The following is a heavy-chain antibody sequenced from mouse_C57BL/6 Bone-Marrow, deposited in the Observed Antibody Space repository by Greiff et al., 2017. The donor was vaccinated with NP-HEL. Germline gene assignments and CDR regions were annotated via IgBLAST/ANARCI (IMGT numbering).Heavy chain of an antibody. CDR3: ARFITTVGWYFDV. V-gene: IGHV1-64*01. CDR2: IHPNRGST. J-gene: IGHJ1*03. D-gene: IGHD1-1*01. CDR1: GYTFTSYW. Sequence: VQLQQPGAELVKPGASVKLSCKASGYTFTSYWMHWVKQRPGQGLEWIGMIHPNRGSTNYNEKFKSKATLTVDKSSSTAYMQLSSLTSEDSAVYYCARFITTVGWYFDVWGTGTTVTVSS.